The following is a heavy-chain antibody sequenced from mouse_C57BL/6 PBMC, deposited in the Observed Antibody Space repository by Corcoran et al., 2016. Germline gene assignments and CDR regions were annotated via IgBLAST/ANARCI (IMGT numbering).Heavy chain of an antibody. CDR1: GYTFTDYY. J-gene: IGHJ1*03. Sequence: QVQLKQSGAELVRPGDSVKLSCKASGYTFTDYYINWVKQRHGQGLEWIARIYPGSGNTYYNEKFKCKATLTAEKSSSTAYMQLSSLTSEDSAVYFCARITGDWYFDVWGTGTTVTVSS. CDR3: ARITGDWYFDV. D-gene: IGHD1-1*01. CDR2: IYPGSGNT. V-gene: IGHV1-76*01.